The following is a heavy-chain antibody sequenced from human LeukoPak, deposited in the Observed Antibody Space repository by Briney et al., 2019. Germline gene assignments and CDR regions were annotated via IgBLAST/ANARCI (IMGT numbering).Heavy chain of an antibody. J-gene: IGHJ5*02. CDR1: GGTFSSYA. D-gene: IGHD1-7*01. CDR2: IIPIFGTA. V-gene: IGHV1-69*05. Sequence: SVKVSCKASGGTFSSYAISWVRQAPGQGLEWMGGIIPIFGTANYAQKFQGRVTITTDESTSTAYMELSSLRSEDTAVYYCASRITGTTSGWFDPWGQGTLVTVSS. CDR3: ASRITGTTSGWFDP.